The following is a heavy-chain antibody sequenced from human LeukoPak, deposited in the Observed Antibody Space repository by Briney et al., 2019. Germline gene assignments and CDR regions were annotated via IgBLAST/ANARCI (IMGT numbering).Heavy chain of an antibody. J-gene: IGHJ4*02. CDR2: INPTGGST. D-gene: IGHD5-12*01. V-gene: IGHV1-46*01. Sequence: GASVKVSCKASGYTFTNYYMHWVRQAPGQGLEWMGIINPTGGSTSYAQKLQGRVTMTTDTSTSTAYMELRSLRSDDTAVYYCARDRSKFTMVATNLPLDYWGQGTLVTVSS. CDR3: ARDRSKFTMVATNLPLDY. CDR1: GYTFTNYY.